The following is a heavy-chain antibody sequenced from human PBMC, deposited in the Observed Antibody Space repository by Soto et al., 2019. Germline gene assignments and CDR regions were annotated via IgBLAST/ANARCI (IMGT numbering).Heavy chain of an antibody. J-gene: IGHJ6*03. CDR2: IRSKAYGGTT. D-gene: IGHD6-6*01. Sequence: GGSLRLSCTASGFTFGDYAMSWFRQAPGKGLEWVGFIRSKAYGGTTEYAASVKGRFTISRDDSKSIAYLQMNSLKTEDTAVYYCTRGRSSSPEVHYYYYMDVWGKGTTVTVSS. CDR1: GFTFGDYA. V-gene: IGHV3-49*03. CDR3: TRGRSSSPEVHYYYYMDV.